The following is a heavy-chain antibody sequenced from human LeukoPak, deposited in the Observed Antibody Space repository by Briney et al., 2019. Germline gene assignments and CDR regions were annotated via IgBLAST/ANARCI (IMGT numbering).Heavy chain of an antibody. CDR1: GFTFSSYA. J-gene: IGHJ5*02. CDR3: ARAPTPANWNDPWFDP. V-gene: IGHV3-23*01. CDR2: ISGSGGST. D-gene: IGHD1-20*01. Sequence: GGSLRLSCAASGFTFSSYAMSWVRQAPGKGLEWVSAISGSGGSTYYADSVKGRFTISRDNSKNTLYLQMNSLRAEDTAVYYCARAPTPANWNDPWFDPWGQGTLVTVSS.